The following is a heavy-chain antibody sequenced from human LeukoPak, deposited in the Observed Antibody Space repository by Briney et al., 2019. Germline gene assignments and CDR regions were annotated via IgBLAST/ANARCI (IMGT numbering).Heavy chain of an antibody. Sequence: GGSLRLSCTASGFTFGDYAVSWVRQAPGKGLEWVAYISSSGYTIHYADSVKGRFTISRDNAKNTLHLQMNSLRAEDTAVYYCARPTGGQYIDYWGQGTLVTVSS. CDR1: GFTFGDYA. J-gene: IGHJ4*02. V-gene: IGHV3-48*03. D-gene: IGHD3-10*01. CDR3: ARPTGGQYIDY. CDR2: ISSSGYTI.